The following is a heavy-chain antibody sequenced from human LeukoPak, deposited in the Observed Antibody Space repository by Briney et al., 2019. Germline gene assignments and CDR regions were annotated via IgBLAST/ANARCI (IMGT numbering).Heavy chain of an antibody. CDR3: ARDPLRDDYVWGNYRNGADY. Sequence: GGSLRLSCAASGFTFSSYGMHWVRQAPGKGLEWVAVISYDGSNKYYADSVKGRFTISRDNSKNTLYLQMNSLRAEDTAVYYCARDPLRDDYVWGNYRNGADYWGQGTLVTVSS. CDR2: ISYDGSNK. J-gene: IGHJ4*02. V-gene: IGHV3-30*03. CDR1: GFTFSSYG. D-gene: IGHD3-16*01.